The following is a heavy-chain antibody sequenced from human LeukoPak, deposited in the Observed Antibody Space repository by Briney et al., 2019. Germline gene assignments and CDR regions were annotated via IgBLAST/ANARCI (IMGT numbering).Heavy chain of an antibody. J-gene: IGHJ4*02. CDR3: AKGGTTVVDY. CDR2: INGDGSST. CDR1: GFTISSYW. Sequence: GGSLRLSCGATGFTISSYWMHWVRQATGKGLVWVSRINGDGSSTTYADSVKGRFTISRDNAKNTLYLQMNSLRAEDTAVYYCAKGGTTVVDYWGQGTLVTVSS. D-gene: IGHD4-23*01. V-gene: IGHV3-74*03.